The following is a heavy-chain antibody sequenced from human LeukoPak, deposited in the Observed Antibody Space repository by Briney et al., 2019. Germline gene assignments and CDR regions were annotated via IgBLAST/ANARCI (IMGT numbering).Heavy chain of an antibody. D-gene: IGHD6-13*01. Sequence: SETLSLTCAVYGGSFSGYYWSWIRQPPGKGLEWIGEINHSGSTNYNPSLKSRVTISVDTSKNQFSLKLSSVTAADTAVYYCAREDSSLDYWGQGTLVTVSS. V-gene: IGHV4-34*01. J-gene: IGHJ4*02. CDR1: GGSFSGYY. CDR2: INHSGST. CDR3: AREDSSLDY.